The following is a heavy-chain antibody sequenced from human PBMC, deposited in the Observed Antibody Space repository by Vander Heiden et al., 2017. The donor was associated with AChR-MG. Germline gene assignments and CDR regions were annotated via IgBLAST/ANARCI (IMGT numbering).Heavy chain of an antibody. CDR2: IYTSGST. V-gene: IGHV4-4*07. J-gene: IGHJ5*02. CDR3: AREPLTYDFWSGYWSTNWFDP. D-gene: IGHD3-3*01. CDR1: GGSISSYS. Sequence: QVQLQESGPGLVKPSETLSLTCTVPGGSISSYSWSWIRQPAGKGLEWIGHIYTSGSTNYSPSLKSRVTMSVDTSKNQFSLKLSSVTAADTAVYYCAREPLTYDFWSGYWSTNWFDPWGQGTLVTVSS.